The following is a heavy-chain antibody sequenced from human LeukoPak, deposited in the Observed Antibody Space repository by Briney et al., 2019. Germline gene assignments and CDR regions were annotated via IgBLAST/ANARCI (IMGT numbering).Heavy chain of an antibody. Sequence: ASVKVSCKASGYTFTSYYMHWVRQAPGQGLEWMGIINPSGGSTSYAQKFQGRVTMTRDTSISTAYMELSRLRSDDTAVYYCARDYSSGRRNWFDPWGQGTLVTVSS. D-gene: IGHD3-22*01. CDR3: ARDYSSGRRNWFDP. J-gene: IGHJ5*02. CDR1: GYTFTSYY. CDR2: INPSGGST. V-gene: IGHV1-46*01.